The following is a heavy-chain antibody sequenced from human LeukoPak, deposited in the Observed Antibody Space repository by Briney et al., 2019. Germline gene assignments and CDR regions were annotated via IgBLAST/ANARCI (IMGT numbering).Heavy chain of an antibody. J-gene: IGHJ3*02. D-gene: IGHD2-2*01. V-gene: IGHV3-30*18. CDR1: GFTFSSYG. Sequence: PGGSLRLSCAASGFTFSSYGMHWVRQAPGKGLEWVAVISYDGSNKYYADSVKGRFTISRDNSKNTLYLQMNSLRAEDTAVYYCAKDRRDIVVVPAAAQGDAFDIWGQGTMVTVSS. CDR3: AKDRRDIVVVPAAAQGDAFDI. CDR2: ISYDGSNK.